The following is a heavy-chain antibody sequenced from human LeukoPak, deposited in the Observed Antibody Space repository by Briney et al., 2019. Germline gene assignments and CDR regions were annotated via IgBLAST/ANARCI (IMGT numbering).Heavy chain of an antibody. CDR1: GFTFSSYW. CDR3: ARDAGPVAIDY. V-gene: IGHV3-21*01. Sequence: PGGSLRLSCAASGFTFSSYWMSWVRQAPGKGLEWVSSISSSSSYIYYADSVKGRFTISRDNAKNSLYLQMNSLRVEDTAVYYCARDAGPVAIDYWGQGTLVTVSS. CDR2: ISSSSSYI. D-gene: IGHD5-12*01. J-gene: IGHJ4*02.